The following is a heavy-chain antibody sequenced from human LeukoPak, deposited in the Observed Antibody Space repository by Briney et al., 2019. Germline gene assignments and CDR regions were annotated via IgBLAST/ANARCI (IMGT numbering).Heavy chain of an antibody. V-gene: IGHV4-39*01. CDR3: ARHLGGAVCHIDY. Sequence: SETLSLTCTVSGGSFSSSSLYWGWIRRPPGRGLEWIGSIYYTGSTYYNPSLKSRVTISVDTSKNQFSLKLSSVTAADTAVYYCARHLGGAVCHIDYWGHGTLVTVSS. J-gene: IGHJ4*01. CDR1: GGSFSSSSLY. D-gene: IGHD3-16*01. CDR2: IYYTGST.